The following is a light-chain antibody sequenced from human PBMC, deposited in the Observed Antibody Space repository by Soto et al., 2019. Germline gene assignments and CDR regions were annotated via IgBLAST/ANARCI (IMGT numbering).Light chain of an antibody. CDR3: CSYAGSYV. CDR1: SSAVGGYNY. V-gene: IGLV2-11*01. Sequence: QSALTQPRSVSGSPGQSVTISCTGTSSAVGGYNYVSWYQQHPGKAPKLMIYDVSKRPSGVPDRFSGSKSGNTASLTISGLQAEDEADYYCCSYAGSYVFGTGPKLTVL. CDR2: DVS. J-gene: IGLJ1*01.